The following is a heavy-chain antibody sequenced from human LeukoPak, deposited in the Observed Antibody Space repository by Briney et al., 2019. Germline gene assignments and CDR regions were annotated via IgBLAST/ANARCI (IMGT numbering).Heavy chain of an antibody. Sequence: SETLSLTCAVYGGSFSGYYWSWIRQPPGKGLEWIGEINHSGSTNYNPPLKSRVTISVDTSKNQFSLKLSSVTAADTAVYYCARFIAAPQHDAFDIWGQGTMVTVSS. J-gene: IGHJ3*02. D-gene: IGHD6-6*01. CDR1: GGSFSGYY. V-gene: IGHV4-34*01. CDR3: ARFIAAPQHDAFDI. CDR2: INHSGST.